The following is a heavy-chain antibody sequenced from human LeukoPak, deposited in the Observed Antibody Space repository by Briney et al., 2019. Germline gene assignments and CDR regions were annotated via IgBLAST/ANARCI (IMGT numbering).Heavy chain of an antibody. Sequence: SETLSLTCTVSGGSISSGGYYWSWLPQHPGKGLEWIGYIYYSGSTYYNPSLKSRVTISVDTSKNQFSLKLSSVTAADTAVYYCARTPWPRYCSSTSCYTGGVYFDYWGQGTLVTVSS. CDR3: ARTPWPRYCSSTSCYTGGVYFDY. CDR2: IYYSGST. D-gene: IGHD2-2*02. CDR1: GGSISSGGYY. J-gene: IGHJ4*02. V-gene: IGHV4-31*03.